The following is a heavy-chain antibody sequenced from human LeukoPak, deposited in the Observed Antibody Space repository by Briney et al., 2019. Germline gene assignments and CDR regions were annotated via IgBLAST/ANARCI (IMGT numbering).Heavy chain of an antibody. Sequence: GGSLRLSCAASGFTFSSYAMNWVRQAPGKGLEWVSIISGSGDNTYYTDSVKGRFTISRDNSKNTLYLQMNSLRAEDTAVYYCAKRGSGWYEDYYYYMDVWGKGTTVTISS. CDR2: ISGSGDNT. CDR1: GFTFSSYA. CDR3: AKRGSGWYEDYYYYMDV. V-gene: IGHV3-23*01. J-gene: IGHJ6*03. D-gene: IGHD6-19*01.